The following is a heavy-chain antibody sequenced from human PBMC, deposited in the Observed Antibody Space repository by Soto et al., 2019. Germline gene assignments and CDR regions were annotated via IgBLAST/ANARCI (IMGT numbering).Heavy chain of an antibody. Sequence: SETLSLTCTVSGGSISSYYWSWNRQPPGKGLEWIGYIYYSGSTNYNPSLKSRVTISVDTSKNQFSLKLSSVTASDTAVYYCARSQLLWFGELSPDHYYYYMDVRGKGTTVTVSS. J-gene: IGHJ6*03. D-gene: IGHD3-10*01. CDR3: ARSQLLWFGELSPDHYYYYMDV. CDR1: GGSISSYY. V-gene: IGHV4-59*01. CDR2: IYYSGST.